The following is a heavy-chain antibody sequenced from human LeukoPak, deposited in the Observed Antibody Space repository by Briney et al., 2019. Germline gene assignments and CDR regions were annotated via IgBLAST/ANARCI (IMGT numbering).Heavy chain of an antibody. D-gene: IGHD1-26*01. CDR1: GFTFSSYW. Sequence: PGGSLRLSCAASGFTFSSYWMSWVRQAPGKGLEWVANIKQDGSEKYYVDSVKGRFTISRDNAKNSLYLQMNSLRAEDTAVYYCARDAVGATTGGVLLYYFDYWGQGTLVTVSS. V-gene: IGHV3-7*03. CDR2: IKQDGSEK. CDR3: ARDAVGATTGGVLLYYFDY. J-gene: IGHJ4*02.